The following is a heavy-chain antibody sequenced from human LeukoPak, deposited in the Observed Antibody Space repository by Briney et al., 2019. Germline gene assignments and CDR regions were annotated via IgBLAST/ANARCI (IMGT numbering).Heavy chain of an antibody. CDR2: INHSGST. D-gene: IGHD6-19*01. V-gene: IGHV4-34*01. J-gene: IGHJ5*02. CDR3: ARREAVTGTPRAWFDP. CDR1: VGSFSGYY. Sequence: SETLSLTCAVYVGSFSGYYWSWIRQPPGKGLEWIGEINHSGSTNYNPSLKSRVTISVDTSKNQFSLKLTSVSAADTAVYYCARREAVTGTPRAWFDPWGQGTLVTVSS.